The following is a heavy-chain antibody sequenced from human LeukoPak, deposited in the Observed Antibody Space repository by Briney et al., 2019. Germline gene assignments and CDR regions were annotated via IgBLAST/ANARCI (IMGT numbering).Heavy chain of an antibody. J-gene: IGHJ5*02. CDR3: ARDLGQYYDTSDNWFDP. Sequence: PGGSLRLSCAASGFTFSSHWMYWVRQAPGKGLVWVSRINSDGINTSYADSVKGRFTISRDNAKNTLNLQMNSLRAEDTAVYYCARDLGQYYDTSDNWFDPWGQGTLVTVSS. CDR1: GFTFSSHW. V-gene: IGHV3-74*01. D-gene: IGHD3-22*01. CDR2: INSDGINT.